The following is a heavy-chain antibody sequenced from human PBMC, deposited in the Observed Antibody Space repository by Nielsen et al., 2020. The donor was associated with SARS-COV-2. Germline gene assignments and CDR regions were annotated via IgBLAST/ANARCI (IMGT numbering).Heavy chain of an antibody. CDR1: GYTFTSYY. D-gene: IGHD6-6*01. J-gene: IGHJ6*02. CDR3: ARDGSSSYYYYYYYGMDV. V-gene: IGHV1-46*01. CDR2: INPSGGST. Sequence: ASVKVSCKASGYTFTSYYMHWVRQAPGQGLEWMGIINPSGGSTSYAQKFQGRVTMTRDTSTSTVYMELSSLRAEDTAVYYCARDGSSSYYYYYYYGMDVWGQGTTVTVSS.